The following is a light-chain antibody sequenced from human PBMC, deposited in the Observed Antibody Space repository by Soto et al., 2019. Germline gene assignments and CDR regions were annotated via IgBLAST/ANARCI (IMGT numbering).Light chain of an antibody. Sequence: QSALTQPRSVSGSPGQSVTISCTGTSSEVGGYNYVSWYQQHPGKAPKLMIYDVSQRPSGVPDRFSGSKSGNTASLTISGLQHEDEADYYCCSYAGSHFLFGGGTKLTVL. V-gene: IGLV2-11*01. CDR3: CSYAGSHFL. CDR1: SSEVGGYNY. CDR2: DVS. J-gene: IGLJ2*01.